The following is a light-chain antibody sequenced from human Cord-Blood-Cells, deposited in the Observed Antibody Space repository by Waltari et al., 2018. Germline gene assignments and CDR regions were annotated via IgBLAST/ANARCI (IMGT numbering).Light chain of an antibody. CDR3: SLYTMSSTVV. CDR2: DFR. V-gene: IGLV2-14*01. J-gene: IGLJ2*01. CDR1: SSDVGGYYY. Sequence: QSALTQPAAVSRSPGQSITIYCPGTSSDVGGYYYVSWYQQHRGKAPKLMMYDFRNPSSGVSNAVSGSKSGTTTSVAIYGLDAEDDADSCCSLYTMSSTVVVGGGTKLAIL.